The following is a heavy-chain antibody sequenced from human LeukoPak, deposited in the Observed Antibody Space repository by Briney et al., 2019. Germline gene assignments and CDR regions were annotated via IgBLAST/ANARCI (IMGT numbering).Heavy chain of an antibody. D-gene: IGHD1-7*01. V-gene: IGHV3-23*01. CDR2: ISGSGGST. CDR3: AKDRVDWNSYSYYFDY. Sequence: PGGSLRLSCAASGFTFSSYAMSWVRQAPGMGLEWVSAISGSGGSTYYADSVKGRFTISRDNSKNTLYLQMDSLRAEDTAVYYCAKDRVDWNSYSYYFDYWGQGTLVTVSS. CDR1: GFTFSSYA. J-gene: IGHJ4*02.